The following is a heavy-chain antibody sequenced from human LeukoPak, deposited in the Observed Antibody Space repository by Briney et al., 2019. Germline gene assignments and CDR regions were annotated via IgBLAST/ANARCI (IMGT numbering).Heavy chain of an antibody. V-gene: IGHV3-30*03. CDR2: ISYDGSNK. CDR1: GFTFSSYG. Sequence: GQSLRLSCAASGFTFSSYGMHWVRQAPGKGLEWVAVISYDGSNKYYADSVKGRFTISRDNSKNTLYMQMNSLRAEDTAVYYCARGHIRYNWNSWAFDIWGQGTMVTVSS. CDR3: ARGHIRYNWNSWAFDI. J-gene: IGHJ3*02. D-gene: IGHD1-7*01.